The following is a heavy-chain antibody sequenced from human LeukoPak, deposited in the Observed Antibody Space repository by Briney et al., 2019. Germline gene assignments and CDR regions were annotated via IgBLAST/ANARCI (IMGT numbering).Heavy chain of an antibody. CDR1: GYTFTGYY. CDR3: ARADSNNWDAKYYFDY. CDR2: INPNSGGT. V-gene: IGHV1-2*06. D-gene: IGHD1-26*01. Sequence: ASVKVSCKTSGYTFTGYYIHWVRQAPGQGLEWMGRINPNSGGTNYAQKFQGRVTMTRDTSITTAYMELSRLRSEDTAVYYCARADSNNWDAKYYFDYWGQGALVTVSS. J-gene: IGHJ4*02.